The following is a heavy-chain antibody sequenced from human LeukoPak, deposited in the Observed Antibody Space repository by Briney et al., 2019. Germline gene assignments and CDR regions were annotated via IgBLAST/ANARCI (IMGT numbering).Heavy chain of an antibody. J-gene: IGHJ4*02. CDR1: GFTFSKYG. Sequence: GRSLRLSCAASGFTFSKYGIHWVRQAPGKGLEWVAVISFDGSSKYHADSVKGRFTISRDNSKNTVYLQMNSLRVEDTGVYYCAKDRGFSFASGSSELDYWGQGTQVTVSS. V-gene: IGHV3-30*18. CDR3: AKDRGFSFASGSSELDY. D-gene: IGHD3-10*01. CDR2: ISFDGSSK.